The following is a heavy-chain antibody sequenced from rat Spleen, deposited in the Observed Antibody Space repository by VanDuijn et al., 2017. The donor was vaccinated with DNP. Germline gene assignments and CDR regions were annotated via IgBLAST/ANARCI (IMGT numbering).Heavy chain of an antibody. J-gene: IGHJ2*01. V-gene: IGHV5-25*01. CDR1: GFTFSNYY. Sequence: EVQLVESGGGLVQPGRSMKLSCAALGFTFSNYYMAWVRQAPTKGLEWVASISTGGGNTNYRDSVKGRFTISRNNAKSTLYLQMDSLRSEDTATYYCARQDYYYSGDVGYFDYWGQGVMVTVSS. CDR2: ISTGGGNT. CDR3: ARQDYYYSGDVGYFDY. D-gene: IGHD1-1*01.